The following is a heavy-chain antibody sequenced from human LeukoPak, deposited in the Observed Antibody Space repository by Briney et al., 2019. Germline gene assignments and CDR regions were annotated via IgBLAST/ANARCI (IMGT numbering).Heavy chain of an antibody. D-gene: IGHD5-24*01. CDR2: IYYSGST. V-gene: IGHV4-59*01. CDR3: ARGMEMATNSVPYYYYGMDV. J-gene: IGHJ6*02. Sequence: SETLSLTCTVSGGSISSYYWSWIRQPPGKGLEWIGYIYYSGSTNYNPSLKSRVTISVDTSKNQFSLKLSSVTAADTAVYYCARGMEMATNSVPYYYYGMDVWGQGTAVTVSS. CDR1: GGSISSYY.